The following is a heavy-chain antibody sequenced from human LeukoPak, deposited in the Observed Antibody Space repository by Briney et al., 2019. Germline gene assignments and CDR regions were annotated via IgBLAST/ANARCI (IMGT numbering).Heavy chain of an antibody. CDR3: ARTYYYDSSGYFDAFDI. CDR1: GFTFSTYW. V-gene: IGHV3-7*01. D-gene: IGHD3-22*01. CDR2: IKQDGSEK. J-gene: IGHJ3*02. Sequence: PGGSLRLSCAASGFTFSTYWVSWVRQAPGKGLEWVANIKQDGSEKYYVDSVKGRFTIFRDNAKNSLYLQMNSLRVEDTAVYYCARTYYYDSSGYFDAFDIWGQGTMVTVSS.